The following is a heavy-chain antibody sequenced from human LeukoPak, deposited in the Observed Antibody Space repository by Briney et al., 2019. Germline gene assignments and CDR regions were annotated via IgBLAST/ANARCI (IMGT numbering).Heavy chain of an antibody. V-gene: IGHV3-23*01. Sequence: GGSLRLFCAASGFTFNSYAMIWVRQAPGKGREWVSAISGSGGSTYYKDSVKGRFTISRDNSKNTMYLQMNSLRAEDRAVYYCAKGRTTSIRNNWFDPWGQGTLVTVSS. CDR2: ISGSGGST. D-gene: IGHD2-2*01. J-gene: IGHJ5*02. CDR3: AKGRTTSIRNNWFDP. CDR1: GFTFNSYA.